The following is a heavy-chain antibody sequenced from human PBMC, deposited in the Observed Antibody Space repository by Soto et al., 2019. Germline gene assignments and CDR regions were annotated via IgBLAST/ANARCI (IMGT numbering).Heavy chain of an antibody. Sequence: QVQLVESGGGVVQPGRSLRLSCAASGFTFSSYGMHWIRQAPGMGLEWVAVIWYDGSNKYYADSVKGRFTISRDNSKNTLYLQMNSLRAEDTPLYYCARDNSSSWYGQTNWFDPWGQGTLVTVSS. J-gene: IGHJ5*02. CDR3: ARDNSSSWYGQTNWFDP. V-gene: IGHV3-33*01. CDR1: GFTFSSYG. D-gene: IGHD6-13*01. CDR2: IWYDGSNK.